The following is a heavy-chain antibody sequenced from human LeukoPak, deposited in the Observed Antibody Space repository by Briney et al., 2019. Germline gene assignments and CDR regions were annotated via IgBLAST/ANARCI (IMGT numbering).Heavy chain of an antibody. D-gene: IGHD3-22*01. V-gene: IGHV1-8*01. J-gene: IGHJ4*02. CDR3: AGGLGDYYDTSDFYYAVPAH. CDR2: MNPNSGDT. Sequence: ASVKVSCKASGYTFTTYDITWVRQATGQGLEWMGWMNPNSGDTAYAQTFQGRVAMTRDTSMSTAYMELSSLRSEDTAVYYCAGGLGDYYDTSDFYYAVPAHWGQGTLVTVSS. CDR1: GYTFTTYD.